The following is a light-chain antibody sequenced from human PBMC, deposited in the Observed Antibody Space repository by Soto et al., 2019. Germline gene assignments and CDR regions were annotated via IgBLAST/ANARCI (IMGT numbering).Light chain of an antibody. V-gene: IGKV3-15*01. J-gene: IGKJ4*01. CDR3: QQYNDWPLT. CDR2: GAS. Sequence: EKVMTQSPAALSVSPGERATLSCRASQSVNSNLAWYQRKPGQAPRLLLHGASTRATGIPARFSGSASGTEFTLTISSLQSEDSAVYYCQQYNDWPLTFGGGTKVDIK. CDR1: QSVNSN.